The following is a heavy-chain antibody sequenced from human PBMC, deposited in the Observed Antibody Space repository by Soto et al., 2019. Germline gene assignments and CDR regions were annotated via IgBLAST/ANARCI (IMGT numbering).Heavy chain of an antibody. CDR2: ISSSSSYI. CDR3: ARDGTTVVTPFDY. D-gene: IGHD4-17*01. J-gene: IGHJ4*02. CDR1: GFTFSSYS. Sequence: EVQLVESGGGLVKPGGSLRLSCAASGFTFSSYSMNWVRQAPGKGLEWVSSISSSSSYIYYADSVKGRFTISRDNAKNSLYLQMNSLRAEDTAVYYCARDGTTVVTPFDYWGQGTLVTVSS. V-gene: IGHV3-21*01.